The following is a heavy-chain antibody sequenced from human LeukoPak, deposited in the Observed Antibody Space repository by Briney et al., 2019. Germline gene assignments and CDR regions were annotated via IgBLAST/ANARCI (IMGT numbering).Heavy chain of an antibody. D-gene: IGHD2-2*01. Sequence: PSETLSLTCTVSGGSISSYYWSWIRQSPGKGVEWIGYIYYSGSTNYNPSLKSRVTISVDTSKNQFSLKLSSVTAADTAVYYCARDEEIVVVPSSTPSRNYYYYYYMDVWGKGTTVTVSS. J-gene: IGHJ6*03. CDR2: IYYSGST. V-gene: IGHV4-59*12. CDR3: ARDEEIVVVPSSTPSRNYYYYYYMDV. CDR1: GGSISSYY.